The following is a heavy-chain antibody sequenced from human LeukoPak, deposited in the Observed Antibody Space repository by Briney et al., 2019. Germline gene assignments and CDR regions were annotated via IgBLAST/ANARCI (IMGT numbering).Heavy chain of an antibody. J-gene: IGHJ6*04. CDR1: GFTFSSYS. CDR3: AREGIAAAGTYYYYGMDV. Sequence: AGRSLRLSCAASGFTFSSYSMNWVRQAPGKWLEWVSSISSSSSYIYYADSVKGRFTISRDKAKNSLYLQMNSLRAEDTAVYYCAREGIAAAGTYYYYGMDVWGKGTTVTVSS. CDR2: ISSSSSYI. V-gene: IGHV3-21*01. D-gene: IGHD6-13*01.